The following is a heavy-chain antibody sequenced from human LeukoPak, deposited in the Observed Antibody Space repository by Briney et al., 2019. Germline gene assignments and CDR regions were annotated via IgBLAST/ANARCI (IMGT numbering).Heavy chain of an antibody. V-gene: IGHV3-49*04. CDR1: GFSFGDYG. Sequence: PGRSLRLSCTASGFSFGDYGVSWVRQAPGKGLEWVGFIRNKAYGGAAQYAASVKGRFTISRDDSKSIAYLQMNSLKNEDTAVYYCTRAPDIIVEPAAMGVVYNMDVWGQGTTVTVSS. D-gene: IGHD2-2*01. J-gene: IGHJ6*02. CDR3: TRAPDIIVEPAAMGVVYNMDV. CDR2: IRNKAYGGAA.